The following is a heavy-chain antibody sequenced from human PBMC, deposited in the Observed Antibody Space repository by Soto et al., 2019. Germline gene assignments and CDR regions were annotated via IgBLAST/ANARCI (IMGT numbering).Heavy chain of an antibody. CDR3: ATLKSEGYYFDY. V-gene: IGHV1-69*13. CDR2: IIPIFGTA. Sequence: AASVKVSCKASGGTFSSYAISWVRQAPGQGLEWMGGIIPIFGTANYAQKFQGRVTITADESTSTAYMELSSLRSEDTAVYYCATLKSEGYYFDYWGQGTLVTVSS. J-gene: IGHJ4*02. CDR1: GGTFSSYA.